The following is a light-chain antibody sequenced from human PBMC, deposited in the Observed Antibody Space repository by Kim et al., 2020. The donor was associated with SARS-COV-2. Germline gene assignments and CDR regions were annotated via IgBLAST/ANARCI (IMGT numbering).Light chain of an antibody. CDR3: QQYGSSPWT. CDR1: QSVSSNY. V-gene: IGKV3-20*01. Sequence: DIVLTQSPGTLSLSPGERATLSCKASQSVSSNYLGWYQKKPGQAPRLLIFGASGRATDIPDRFSGSGSGTDFTLTISRLEPEDFAVYFWQQYGSSPWTFSQGTKVDIK. CDR2: GAS. J-gene: IGKJ1*01.